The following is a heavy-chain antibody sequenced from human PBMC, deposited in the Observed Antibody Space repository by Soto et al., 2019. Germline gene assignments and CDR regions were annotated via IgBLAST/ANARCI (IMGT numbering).Heavy chain of an antibody. CDR3: ARGPPARANGMDG. J-gene: IGHJ6*02. Sequence: QVQLVQSGAEVKKPGSSVKVSCTASGGTFSAYAISWVRQAPGQGLEWMGGIIPIFGTTNYAQKLQGRVTITADRSTSIVYMELSSLRSEDTAVYYCARGPPARANGMDGWGQGTTVTVSS. D-gene: IGHD1-26*01. V-gene: IGHV1-69*06. CDR1: GGTFSAYA. CDR2: IIPIFGTT.